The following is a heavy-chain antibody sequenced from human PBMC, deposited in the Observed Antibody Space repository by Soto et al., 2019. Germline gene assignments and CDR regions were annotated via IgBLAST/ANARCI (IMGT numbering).Heavy chain of an antibody. CDR2: IYWDDDK. CDR1: GFSLATSGVG. J-gene: IGHJ4*02. CDR3: AHRVGLQGHWYGGYFDF. Sequence: QVTLEESGPTRVKPTQTLTLTCTFSGFSLATSGVGVGWVRQPPGKALERLALIYWDDDKRYSPSLRSRLTVPTDTPRTQVLLTMPNMDPVDTATYYCAHRVGLQGHWYGGYFDFWGQGPLVPVSS. D-gene: IGHD3-10*01. V-gene: IGHV2-5*02.